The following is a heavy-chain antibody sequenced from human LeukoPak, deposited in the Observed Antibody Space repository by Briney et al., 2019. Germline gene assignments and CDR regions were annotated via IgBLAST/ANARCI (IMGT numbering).Heavy chain of an antibody. D-gene: IGHD5-18*01. J-gene: IGHJ4*02. Sequence: GGSLRLSCAASGFTFDSYNMNWVRQAPGKGLEWVSSISSSSSYIYYADSVKGRFTISRDNAKNSLYLQMNNLRAEDTAVYYCAREASYGDYWGQGTLVTVSS. CDR2: ISSSSSYI. CDR3: AREASYGDY. V-gene: IGHV3-21*01. CDR1: GFTFDSYN.